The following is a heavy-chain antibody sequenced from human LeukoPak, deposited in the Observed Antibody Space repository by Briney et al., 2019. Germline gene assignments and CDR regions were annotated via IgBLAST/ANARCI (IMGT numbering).Heavy chain of an antibody. Sequence: SGGSLRLSCAASGFTFSSYGMHWVRQAPGKGLEWVAVISYDGSNKCYADSVKGRFTISRDNSKNTLYLQMNSLRAEDTAVYYCAKDDGWIGGQGTLVTVSS. CDR1: GFTFSSYG. CDR2: ISYDGSNK. V-gene: IGHV3-30*18. J-gene: IGHJ4*02. D-gene: IGHD5-12*01. CDR3: AKDDGWI.